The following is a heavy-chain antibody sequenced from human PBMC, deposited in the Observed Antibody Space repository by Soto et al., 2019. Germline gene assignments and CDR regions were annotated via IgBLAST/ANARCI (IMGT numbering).Heavy chain of an antibody. J-gene: IGHJ4*02. CDR2: ISSSSSYI. CDR3: ARDAQRDGYNYEFDY. D-gene: IGHD5-12*01. V-gene: IGHV3-21*01. CDR1: GFTFSSYS. Sequence: GSLRLSCAASGFTFSSYSMNWVRQAPGKGLEWVSSISSSSSYIYYADSVKGRFTISRDNAKNSLYLQMNSLRAEDTAVYYCARDAQRDGYNYEFDYWGQGTLVTVPS.